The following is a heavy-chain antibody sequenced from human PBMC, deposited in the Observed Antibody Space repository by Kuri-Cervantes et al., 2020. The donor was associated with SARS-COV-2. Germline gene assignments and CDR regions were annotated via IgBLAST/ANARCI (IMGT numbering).Heavy chain of an antibody. D-gene: IGHD6-13*01. Sequence: GESLKIYCAASGFTFSSYSMNWVRQAPGKGLEWVSSISSSSSYIYYADSVKGRFTISRDNAKNSLYLQMNRLRAEYTAVYYCAIGYSSRLDAFDIWGQGTMVTVSS. CDR3: AIGYSSRLDAFDI. CDR1: GFTFSSYS. J-gene: IGHJ3*02. V-gene: IGHV3-21*01. CDR2: ISSSSSYI.